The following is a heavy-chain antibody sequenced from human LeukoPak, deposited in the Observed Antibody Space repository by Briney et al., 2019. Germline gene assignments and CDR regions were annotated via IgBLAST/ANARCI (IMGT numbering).Heavy chain of an antibody. CDR1: GYSFTNYY. V-gene: IGHV1-46*01. Sequence: ASVKVSCKASGYSFTNYYMHWVRQAPGQGREGLGIINAGNGDTVYAQRFQSRVAMTRDTSTTTVYMDLSSLRSDDTAVYYCTREQSGGHYDFWGPGSQVTVSS. J-gene: IGHJ4*02. CDR2: INAGNGDT. D-gene: IGHD4-23*01. CDR3: TREQSGGHYDF.